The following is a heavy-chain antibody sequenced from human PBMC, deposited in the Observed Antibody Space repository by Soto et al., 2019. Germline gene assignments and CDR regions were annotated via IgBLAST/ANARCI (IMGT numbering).Heavy chain of an antibody. CDR3: AKNQRTDYYDSSGYFYVDAFDI. Sequence: GGSLRLSCAAYGFTFSSYAMSWVRQAPGKGLEWVSDISGSGGSTYYTDSVKGWFTITRDNSKNTLYLQMNSLRAEDTAVYLCAKNQRTDYYDSSGYFYVDAFDIWGQGTMVTVSS. V-gene: IGHV3-23*01. D-gene: IGHD3-22*01. CDR2: ISGSGGST. J-gene: IGHJ3*02. CDR1: GFTFSSYA.